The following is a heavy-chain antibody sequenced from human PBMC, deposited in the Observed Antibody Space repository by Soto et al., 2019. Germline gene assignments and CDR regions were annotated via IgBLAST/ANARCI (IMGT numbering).Heavy chain of an antibody. J-gene: IGHJ6*02. V-gene: IGHV1-8*01. CDR3: ARPDGSRSYHNDYYALDV. CDR1: GYAFSTYD. Sequence: ASVKVSCKASGYAFSTYDINWVRQATGRGLEWMGWMNPNSGNTVYAQKFQGRLTLTRNTSISTAFLELRSLASDDTAVYFCARPDGSRSYHNDYYALDVWGQGTTVTVSS. CDR2: MNPNSGNT. D-gene: IGHD3-10*01.